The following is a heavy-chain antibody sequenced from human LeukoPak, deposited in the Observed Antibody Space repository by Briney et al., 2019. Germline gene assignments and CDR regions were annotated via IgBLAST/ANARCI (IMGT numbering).Heavy chain of an antibody. D-gene: IGHD4-17*01. Sequence: GASVKVSCKASGGTFSGYAISWVRQAPGQGLEWMGWINPNSGGTNYAQKFQGRVTMTRDTSISTAYMELSRLRSDDTAVYYCARNYGDYVGAFDIWGQGTMVTVSS. J-gene: IGHJ3*02. CDR3: ARNYGDYVGAFDI. CDR2: INPNSGGT. V-gene: IGHV1-2*02. CDR1: GGTFSGYA.